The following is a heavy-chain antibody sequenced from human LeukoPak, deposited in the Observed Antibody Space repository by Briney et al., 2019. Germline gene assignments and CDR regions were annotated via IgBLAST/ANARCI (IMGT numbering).Heavy chain of an antibody. CDR2: ISAYNGNT. Sequence: GASVKVSCKASGYTFTSYGISWVRQAPGQGLEWMGWISAYNGNTNYAQKLQGRVTMTTDTSTSTVYMELRCLRSDDTAVYYCAMVTFNWFDPWGQGTLVTVSS. J-gene: IGHJ5*02. V-gene: IGHV1-18*01. CDR1: GYTFTSYG. CDR3: AMVTFNWFDP. D-gene: IGHD4-23*01.